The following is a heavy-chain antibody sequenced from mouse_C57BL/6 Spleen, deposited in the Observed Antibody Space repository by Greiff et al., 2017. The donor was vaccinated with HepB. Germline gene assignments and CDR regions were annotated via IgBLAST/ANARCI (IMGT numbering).Heavy chain of an antibody. CDR3: ASGGTGPYFDY. CDR2: INPNNGGT. J-gene: IGHJ2*01. V-gene: IGHV1-26*01. D-gene: IGHD2-14*01. Sequence: VQLQQSGPELVKPGASVKISCKASGYTFTDYYMNWVKQSHGKSLEWIGDINPNNGGTSYNQKFKGKATLTVDKSSSTAYMELRSLTSEDSAVYYCASGGTGPYFDYWGQGNTLTVSS. CDR1: GYTFTDYY.